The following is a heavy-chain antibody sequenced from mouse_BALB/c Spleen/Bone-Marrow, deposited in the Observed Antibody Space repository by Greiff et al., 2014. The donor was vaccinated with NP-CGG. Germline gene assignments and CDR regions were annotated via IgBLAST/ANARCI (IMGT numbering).Heavy chain of an antibody. Sequence: EVQLVESGAELVKPGASVKLSCTASGFNFKDTYMNWVKQRPEQGLEWIGRIDPANGNTKYDPKFQGKATLTADTSSNTAYLQLSSLTSVDAAVYYCARYRYDERATFDYWGQGTTLTVSS. V-gene: IGHV14-3*02. CDR2: IDPANGNT. J-gene: IGHJ2*01. CDR3: ARYRYDERATFDY. D-gene: IGHD3-1*01. CDR1: GFNFKDTY.